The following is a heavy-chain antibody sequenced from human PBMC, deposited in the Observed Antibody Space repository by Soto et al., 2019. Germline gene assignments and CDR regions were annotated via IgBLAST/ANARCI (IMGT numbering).Heavy chain of an antibody. CDR1: GYTFTSYG. V-gene: IGHV1-18*04. CDR2: ISAYNGNT. J-gene: IGHJ1*01. CDR3: ARFSTSVVTAISALGH. Sequence: ASVKVSCKASGYTFTSYGISWVRQAPGQGLEWMGWISAYNGNTNYAQKLQGRVTMTTDTSTSTAYMELRSLRSDDTAVYYCARFSTSVVTAISALGHWGQGTLVTVSS. D-gene: IGHD2-21*02.